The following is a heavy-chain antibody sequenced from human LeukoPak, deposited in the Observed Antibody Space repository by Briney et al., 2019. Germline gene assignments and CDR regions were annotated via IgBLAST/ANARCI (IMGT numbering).Heavy chain of an antibody. V-gene: IGHV3-23*01. CDR1: GFTFSSYA. CDR3: ATAYSSLGYYMDV. J-gene: IGHJ6*03. CDR2: ISGGGGST. Sequence: PGGSLRLSCAASGFTFSSYAMSWVRQAPGKGLEWVSAISGGGGSTYYADSVKGRFTISRDNSKNTLYLQMNSLRAEDTAVYYCATAYSSLGYYMDVWGKGTTVTVSS. D-gene: IGHD6-6*01.